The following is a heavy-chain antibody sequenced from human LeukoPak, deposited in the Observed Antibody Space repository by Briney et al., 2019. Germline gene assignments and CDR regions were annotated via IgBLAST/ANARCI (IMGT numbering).Heavy chain of an antibody. Sequence: GGSLRLSCAASGFTFSSYAMSCVRQAPGKGLEWVSSISSSSTFIYYADSVKGRFIISRDNAKNSLYLQMNSLRPEDTAVYYCARDRAAGGTLRGRLDYWGQGTLVTVSS. D-gene: IGHD6-13*01. CDR1: GFTFSSYA. CDR3: ARDRAAGGTLRGRLDY. J-gene: IGHJ4*02. V-gene: IGHV3-21*06. CDR2: ISSSSTFI.